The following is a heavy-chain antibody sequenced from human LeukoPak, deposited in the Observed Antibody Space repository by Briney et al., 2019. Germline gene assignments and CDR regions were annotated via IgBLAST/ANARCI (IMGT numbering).Heavy chain of an antibody. J-gene: IGHJ4*02. CDR1: GFTFSSHA. V-gene: IGHV3-23*01. Sequence: PGGSLRLSCAASGFTFSSHAMSWVRQAPGKGLEWVSTITGNGGSTYYADSVKGRFTIPRDNSKNTLYLQMNTLRAEDTAVYYCAKAVVGATMRQFDYWGQGTLVTVSS. CDR2: ITGNGGST. D-gene: IGHD1-26*01. CDR3: AKAVVGATMRQFDY.